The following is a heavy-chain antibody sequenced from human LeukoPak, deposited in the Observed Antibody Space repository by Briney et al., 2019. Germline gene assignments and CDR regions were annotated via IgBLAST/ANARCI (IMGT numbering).Heavy chain of an antibody. V-gene: IGHV3-30*07. J-gene: IGHJ4*02. Sequence: GGSLRLSCAASGFTFSTYAMHWVRQAPGKGLEWVAIMSFDGTDKYYADSVKGRFTISRDNARNTLFLQISSLRDEDTAVYYCARDMWGTFDYWGQGTLVTVSS. CDR1: GFTFSTYA. CDR2: MSFDGTDK. CDR3: ARDMWGTFDY. D-gene: IGHD7-27*01.